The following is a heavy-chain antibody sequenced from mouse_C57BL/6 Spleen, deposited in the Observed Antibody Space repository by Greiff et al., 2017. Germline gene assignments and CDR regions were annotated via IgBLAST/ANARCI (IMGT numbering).Heavy chain of an antibody. V-gene: IGHV7-3*01. CDR3: ARSTTVVATGDY. CDR1: GFTFTDYY. J-gene: IGHJ2*01. CDR2: IRNKANGYTT. D-gene: IGHD1-1*01. Sequence: EVQLVESGGGLVQPGGSLSLSCAASGFTFTDYYMSWVRQPPGKALEWLGFIRNKANGYTTEYSASVKGRFTISRDNSQSILYLQMNALRAEDSATYYCARSTTVVATGDYWGQGTTLTVSS.